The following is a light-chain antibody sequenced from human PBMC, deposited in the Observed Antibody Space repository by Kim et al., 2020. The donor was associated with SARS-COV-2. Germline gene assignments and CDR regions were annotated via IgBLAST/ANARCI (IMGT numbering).Light chain of an antibody. J-gene: IGKJ5*01. CDR2: DAS. CDR3: QQRSNWPLIT. V-gene: IGKV3-11*01. Sequence: SPGERATLSCRASQSVSSYSAWYQQKPGQAPRLLIYDASNRATGIPARFSGSGSGPDFTLTISSLEPEDFAVYYCQQRSNWPLITFGQGTRLEIK. CDR1: QSVSSY.